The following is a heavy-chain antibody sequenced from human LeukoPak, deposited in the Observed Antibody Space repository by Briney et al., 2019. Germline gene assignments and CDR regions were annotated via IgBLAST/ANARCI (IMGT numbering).Heavy chain of an antibody. CDR1: GFTFSSYW. CDR2: IKQDGSDK. J-gene: IGHJ4*02. Sequence: GGSLRLSCAASGFTFSSYWMSWVRQAPGKGLEWVATIKQDGSDKYYVDSVKGRFTISRDNAKNSLYLQMKSLRAEDTAVYFCARDPEGTTTPESWGQGTLVTVSS. CDR3: ARDPEGTTTPES. V-gene: IGHV3-7*01. D-gene: IGHD1-7*01.